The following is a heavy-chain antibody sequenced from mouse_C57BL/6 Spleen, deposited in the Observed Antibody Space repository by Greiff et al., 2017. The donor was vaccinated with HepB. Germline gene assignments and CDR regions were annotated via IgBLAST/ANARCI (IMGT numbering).Heavy chain of an antibody. CDR1: GYSFTSYY. Sequence: VQLQQSGPELVKPGASVKISCKASGYSFTSYYIHWVKQRPGQGLEWIGWIYPGSGNTKYNEKFKGKATLTADTSSSTAYMQLSSLTSEDSAVYYCARSLLRFFDYWGQGTTLTVSS. CDR2: IYPGSGNT. D-gene: IGHD1-2*01. J-gene: IGHJ2*01. CDR3: ARSLLRFFDY. V-gene: IGHV1-66*01.